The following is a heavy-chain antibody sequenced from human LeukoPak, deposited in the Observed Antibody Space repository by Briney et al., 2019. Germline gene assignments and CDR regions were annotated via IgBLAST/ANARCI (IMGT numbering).Heavy chain of an antibody. CDR3: ARLDYFGSGLYYYMDV. CDR1: GGTFMNYA. D-gene: IGHD3-10*01. CDR2: IIPFFGTA. J-gene: IGHJ6*03. V-gene: IGHV1-69*13. Sequence: GASVKVSCKASGGTFMNYAISWVRQAPGQGLEWMGGIIPFFGTANYAQRFQGRVTITADESTNTAYMELSSLRSEDTAVYYCARLDYFGSGLYYYMDVWGKGTTVTISS.